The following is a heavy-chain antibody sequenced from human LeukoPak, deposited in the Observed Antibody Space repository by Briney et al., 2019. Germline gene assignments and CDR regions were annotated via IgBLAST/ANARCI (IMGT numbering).Heavy chain of an antibody. CDR2: IWYDGSNK. CDR3: ARDRGGDYGDYYGMDV. D-gene: IGHD4-17*01. Sequence: PGGSLRLSCAASGFTFSSYGMHWVRQAPGKGLEWVAVIWYDGSNKYYADSVKGRFTISRDNSKNTLYLQMNSLRAEDTAVYYCARDRGGDYGDYYGMDVWGQGTTVTVSS. J-gene: IGHJ6*02. V-gene: IGHV3-33*01. CDR1: GFTFSSYG.